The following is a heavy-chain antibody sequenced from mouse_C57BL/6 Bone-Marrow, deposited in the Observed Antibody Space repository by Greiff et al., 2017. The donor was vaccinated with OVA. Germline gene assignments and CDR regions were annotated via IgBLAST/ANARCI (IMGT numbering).Heavy chain of an antibody. J-gene: IGHJ4*01. CDR1: GFTFSSYG. CDR3: ARHGEY. V-gene: IGHV5-6*01. Sequence: EVQVVESGGDLVKPGGSLKLSCAASGFTFSSYGMSWVRQTPDKRLEWVATISSGGSYTYYPDSVKGRFTISIDIAKNTLYLQMSSLKSEDTAMYYCARHGEYWGQGTSVTVSS. CDR2: ISSGGSYT.